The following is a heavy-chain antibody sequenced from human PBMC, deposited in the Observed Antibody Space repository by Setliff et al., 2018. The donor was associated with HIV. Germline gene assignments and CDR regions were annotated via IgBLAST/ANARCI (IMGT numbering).Heavy chain of an antibody. V-gene: IGHV1-2*06. CDR2: INPKSGAT. CDR3: ARKDGVGYCDSNSCYGIGPIDF. Sequence: GASVKVSCKASGYSFTGYYVNWVRQAPGQGLEWMGRINPKSGATNLAQKFQGRVTLTRDTSVTTVYMELTSLRSDDTAVYYCARKDGVGYCDSNSCYGIGPIDFWGQGSLVTSPQ. D-gene: IGHD2-2*01. CDR1: GYSFTGYY. J-gene: IGHJ4*02.